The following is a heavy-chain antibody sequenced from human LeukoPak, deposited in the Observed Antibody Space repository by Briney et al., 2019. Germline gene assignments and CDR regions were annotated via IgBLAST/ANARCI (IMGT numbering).Heavy chain of an antibody. CDR3: ASTMVRGVIQYDY. J-gene: IGHJ4*02. V-gene: IGHV3-23*01. CDR2: ISGSGGST. CDR1: GFTFSSYG. D-gene: IGHD3-10*01. Sequence: GGSLRLSCAASGFTFSSYGMSWVRQAPGKGLEWVSAISGSGGSTYYADSVKGRFTISRDNSKNTLYLQMNSLRAEDTAVYYCASTMVRGVIQYDYWGQGTLVTVSS.